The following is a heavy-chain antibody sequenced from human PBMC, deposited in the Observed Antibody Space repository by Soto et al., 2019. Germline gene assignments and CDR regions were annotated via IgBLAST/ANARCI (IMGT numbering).Heavy chain of an antibody. D-gene: IGHD3-9*01. CDR3: ARDRFLTPFLTGYPVCDY. Sequence: ASVKVSCKASGYTFTSYGISWVRQAPGQGLEWMGWISAYNGNTNYAQKLQGRVTMTTDTSTSTAYMELRSLRSDDTAVYYCARDRFLTPFLTGYPVCDYWGQGTLVTVSS. CDR2: ISAYNGNT. J-gene: IGHJ4*02. V-gene: IGHV1-18*01. CDR1: GYTFTSYG.